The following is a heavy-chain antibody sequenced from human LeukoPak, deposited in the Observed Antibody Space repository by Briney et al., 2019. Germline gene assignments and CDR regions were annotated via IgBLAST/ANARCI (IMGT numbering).Heavy chain of an antibody. CDR1: GGSITNYY. CDR2: IYYTGAT. Sequence: SETLSLTCTVSGGSITNYYWSWIRQPPGKGLEWLGYIYYTGATKYNPSLESRVTISVDTSKSQLSLQLSSVTAADTAVYYCARISSSNWYNERGAFDVWGQGTMVTVSS. V-gene: IGHV4-59*01. J-gene: IGHJ3*01. CDR3: ARISSSNWYNERGAFDV. D-gene: IGHD6-13*01.